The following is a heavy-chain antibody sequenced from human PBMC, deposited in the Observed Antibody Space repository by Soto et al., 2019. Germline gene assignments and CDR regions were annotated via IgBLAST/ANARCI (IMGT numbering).Heavy chain of an antibody. CDR3: AFGAASGSFSFDL. J-gene: IGHJ2*01. D-gene: IGHD3-10*01. CDR1: GFTFDDYA. V-gene: IGHV3-9*01. CDR2: ISWNSGSI. Sequence: GGSLRLSCAASGFTFDDYAMHWVRQAPGKGLEWVSSISWNSGSIDYADSVKGRFTISRDNAKNSLYLQMNSLRAEDTALYYCAFGAASGSFSFDLWGRGTLVTVSS.